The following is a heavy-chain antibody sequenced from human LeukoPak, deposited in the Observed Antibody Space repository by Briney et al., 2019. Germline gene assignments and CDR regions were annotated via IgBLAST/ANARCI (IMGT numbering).Heavy chain of an antibody. CDR1: GFTFSSYG. Sequence: GGSLRLSCAASGFTFSSYGMGWVRQAPGKGLEWVSAISGSGGSTYYADSVKGRFTISRDNSKNTLYLQMNSLRVEDTAVYYCAKRGIAAANWYFDLWGRGTLVTVSS. J-gene: IGHJ2*01. CDR2: ISGSGGST. D-gene: IGHD6-13*01. CDR3: AKRGIAAANWYFDL. V-gene: IGHV3-23*01.